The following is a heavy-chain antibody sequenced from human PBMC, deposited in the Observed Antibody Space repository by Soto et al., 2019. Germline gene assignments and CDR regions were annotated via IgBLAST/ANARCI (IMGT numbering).Heavy chain of an antibody. J-gene: IGHJ4*02. V-gene: IGHV1-3*05. CDR3: ARSIVVVTALDY. Sequence: QVQLVQSGAEEKKPGASVKVSCKASGDTFTSYARHWVRQAPGQRLEWMGWINAGNGNTKYSQKFQGRVTITRDTSASTAYMELSSLRSEDTAVYYCARSIVVVTALDYWGQGTLVTVSS. CDR2: INAGNGNT. CDR1: GDTFTSYA. D-gene: IGHD2-21*02.